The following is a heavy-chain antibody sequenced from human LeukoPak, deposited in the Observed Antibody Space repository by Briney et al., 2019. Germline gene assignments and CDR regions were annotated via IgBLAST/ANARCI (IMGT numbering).Heavy chain of an antibody. J-gene: IGHJ4*02. V-gene: IGHV4-38-2*02. CDR2: IDHSGST. Sequence: SETLSLTCSVSGYSISRDYYWGWIRQPPGRGLEWIGVIDHSGSTHYNPSLKSRVAISVDTSKNQFSLKLNSVTAADTAVYFCARDGPSRPFTIWGQGTLVTVSS. CDR1: GYSISRDYY. D-gene: IGHD5-24*01. CDR3: ARDGPSRPFTI.